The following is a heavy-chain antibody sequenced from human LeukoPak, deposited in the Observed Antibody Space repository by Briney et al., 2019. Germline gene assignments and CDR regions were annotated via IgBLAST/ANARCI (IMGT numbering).Heavy chain of an antibody. CDR2: FDPEDGET. J-gene: IGHJ5*02. CDR3: ATIGYCSNTSCYNWFDP. CDR1: GYTLTELS. D-gene: IGHD2-2*01. V-gene: IGHV1-24*01. Sequence: GASVKVSCKVSGYTLTELSMHWVRQAPGKGLEWMGGFDPEDGETIYAQEFQGRVTMTEDTSTDTAYMELSSLRSEDTAVYYCATIGYCSNTSCYNWFDPWGQGTLVTVSS.